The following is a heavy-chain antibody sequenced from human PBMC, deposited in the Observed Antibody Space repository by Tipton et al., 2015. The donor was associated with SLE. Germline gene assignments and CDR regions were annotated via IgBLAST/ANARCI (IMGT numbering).Heavy chain of an antibody. J-gene: IGHJ4*02. CDR1: GGSFSGYY. CDR2: INHSGST. Sequence: TLSLTCAVYGGSFSGYYWSWIRQPPGKGLEWIGEINHSGSTNYNPSLKRRVTISVDTSKNQFSLKLSSVTAADTGVYYCARAGDYDSSGYNYWGQGTLVTVSS. V-gene: IGHV4-34*01. CDR3: ARAGDYDSSGYNY. D-gene: IGHD3-22*01.